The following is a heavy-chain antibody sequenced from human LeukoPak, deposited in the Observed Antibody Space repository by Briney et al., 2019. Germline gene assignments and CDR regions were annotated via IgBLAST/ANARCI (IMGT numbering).Heavy chain of an antibody. J-gene: IGHJ4*02. CDR3: ARPHDYGDYVDRAHSDY. V-gene: IGHV3-48*01. CDR2: ISSSSSTI. Sequence: GGSLRLSCAASGFTFSSYSMNWVRQAPGKGLEWVSYISSSSSTIYYADSVKGRFTISRDNAKNSLYLQMNSLRAEDTAVYYCARPHDYGDYVDRAHSDYWGQGTLVTVSS. D-gene: IGHD4-17*01. CDR1: GFTFSSYS.